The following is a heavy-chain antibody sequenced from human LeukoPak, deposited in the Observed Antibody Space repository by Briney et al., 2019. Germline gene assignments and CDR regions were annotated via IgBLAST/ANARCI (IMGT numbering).Heavy chain of an antibody. V-gene: IGHV3-49*04. D-gene: IGHD3-22*01. CDR3: TRDTPYDSSGYYYSFYYYYYYMDV. J-gene: IGHJ6*03. Sequence: PGGSLRLSCTASGFTFGDYAMSWVRQAPGKGLEWVGFIRSKAYGGTTEYAASVKGRFTISRDDSKSIAYLQMNSLKTEDTAVYYCTRDTPYDSSGYYYSFYYYYYYMDVWGKGTTVTVSS. CDR1: GFTFGDYA. CDR2: IRSKAYGGTT.